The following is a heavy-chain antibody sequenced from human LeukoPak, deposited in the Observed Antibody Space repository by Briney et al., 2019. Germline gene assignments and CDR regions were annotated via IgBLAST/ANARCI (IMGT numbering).Heavy chain of an antibody. Sequence: SETLSLTCTVSGGSISSTSYYWGWIRQPPGKGLEWIGSIFYSGSTYYNPPFKSRVTISVDTSKSQFSLKLGSVTAADTAVYYCVRHGGFSSGWQTDCWGQGTPVTVSS. J-gene: IGHJ4*02. CDR1: GGSISSTSYY. D-gene: IGHD6-19*01. CDR2: IFYSGST. CDR3: VRHGGFSSGWQTDC. V-gene: IGHV4-39*01.